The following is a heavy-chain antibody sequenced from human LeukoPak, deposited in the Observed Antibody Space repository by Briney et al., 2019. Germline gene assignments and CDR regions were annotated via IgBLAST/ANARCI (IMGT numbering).Heavy chain of an antibody. Sequence: GGSLRLSCAASGFTFSSYAMTWVRQAPGEALEWVSSISGSGGSTYYADSVKGRFTISRDNSKNTLYLQMNSLRAEDTAVYYCARGDSGGSFVAANRYYGMDVWGQGTTVTVSS. CDR2: ISGSGGST. D-gene: IGHD2-15*01. V-gene: IGHV3-23*01. J-gene: IGHJ6*02. CDR3: ARGDSGGSFVAANRYYGMDV. CDR1: GFTFSSYA.